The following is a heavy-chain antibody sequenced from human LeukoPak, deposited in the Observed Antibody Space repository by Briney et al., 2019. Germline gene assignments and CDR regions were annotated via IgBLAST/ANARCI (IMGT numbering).Heavy chain of an antibody. CDR2: IYYSGST. Sequence: SATLSLTCTVSGGSISSYYWSWIRQPPGKGPEWIGYIYYSGSTNYNPSLKSRVTVSVDTSKNQFSLKLSSVTAADTAVYYCARVEQLVRNYYFDYWGQGTLVTVSS. J-gene: IGHJ4*02. D-gene: IGHD6-6*01. V-gene: IGHV4-59*01. CDR1: GGSISSYY. CDR3: ARVEQLVRNYYFDY.